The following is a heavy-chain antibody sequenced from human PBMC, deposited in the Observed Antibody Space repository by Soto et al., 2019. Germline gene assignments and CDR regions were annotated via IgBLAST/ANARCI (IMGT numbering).Heavy chain of an antibody. D-gene: IGHD2-15*01. CDR3: ARRTGYCSGGSCPLGAFDI. V-gene: IGHV3-21*01. CDR1: GFTFSSYS. J-gene: IGHJ3*02. Sequence: GGSLRLSCAASGFTFSSYSMNWVRQAPGKGLEWVSSISSSSSYIYYADSVKGRFTISRDNAKNSLYLQMNSLRAEDTAVYYCARRTGYCSGGSCPLGAFDIWGQGTMVTVSS. CDR2: ISSSSSYI.